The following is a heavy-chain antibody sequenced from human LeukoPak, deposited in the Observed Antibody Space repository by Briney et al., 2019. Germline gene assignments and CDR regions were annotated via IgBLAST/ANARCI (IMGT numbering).Heavy chain of an antibody. V-gene: IGHV4-34*01. Sequence: SETLSLTCAVYGRSFSDYRWSWIRQPPGKGLQWVGEVNHHGRTDYSPSLTSRVTISVDTSKSQFYLKLTSVTAADTAVYFCARGHISMDPQIVWTGYYRTDWFDPWGQGTLVTVSS. CDR2: VNHHGRT. D-gene: IGHD3/OR15-3a*01. CDR3: ARGHISMDPQIVWTGYYRTDWFDP. CDR1: GRSFSDYR. J-gene: IGHJ5*02.